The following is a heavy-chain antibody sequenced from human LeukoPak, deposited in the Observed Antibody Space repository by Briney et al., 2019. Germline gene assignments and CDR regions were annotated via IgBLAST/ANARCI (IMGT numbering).Heavy chain of an antibody. V-gene: IGHV3-7*01. J-gene: IGHJ4*02. CDR2: IKQDGSEK. Sequence: GGSLRLSCAASGFTFSSYWMSWVRQAPGKGLEWVANIKQDGSEKYYVDSVKGRFTISRDNAKNSLYLQMNSLRAEDTAVYYCARFILPPNEGMIVVANQYYFDYWGQGTLVTVSS. CDR1: GFTFSSYW. D-gene: IGHD3-22*01. CDR3: ARFILPPNEGMIVVANQYYFDY.